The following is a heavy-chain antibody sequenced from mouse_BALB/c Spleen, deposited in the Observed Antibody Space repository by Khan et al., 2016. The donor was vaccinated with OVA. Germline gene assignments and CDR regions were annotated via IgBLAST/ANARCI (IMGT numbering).Heavy chain of an antibody. Sequence: EVQLVESGGDLVKPGGSLKLSCAASGFTFSSYSMSWVRQTPDKRLEWVASISSGGDYTYYPDSVKGRFTISRDNAKNTLYLQMSDLKSEDTAMYYGEYHVTGGFAYWGQGTLVTVSA. J-gene: IGHJ3*01. D-gene: IGHD4-1*01. CDR1: GFTFSSYS. CDR2: ISSGGDYT. V-gene: IGHV5-6*01. CDR3: EYHVTGGFAY.